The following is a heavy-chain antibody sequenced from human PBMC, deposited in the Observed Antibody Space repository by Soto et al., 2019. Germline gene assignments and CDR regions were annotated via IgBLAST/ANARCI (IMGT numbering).Heavy chain of an antibody. D-gene: IGHD3-10*01. CDR3: AKLVGLLWFGELLSFSGYMDV. CDR2: ISGSGGST. V-gene: IGHV3-23*01. Sequence: GGSLRLSCAASGFTFSSYAMSWVRQAPGKGLEWVSAISGSGGSTYYADSVKGRFTISRDNSKNTLYLQMNSLRAEDTGVYYCAKLVGLLWFGELLSFSGYMDVWGKGTTVTVSS. CDR1: GFTFSSYA. J-gene: IGHJ6*03.